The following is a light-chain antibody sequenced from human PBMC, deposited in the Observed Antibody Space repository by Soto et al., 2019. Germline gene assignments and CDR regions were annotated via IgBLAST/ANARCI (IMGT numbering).Light chain of an antibody. Sequence: EIVLTQSPATLSLSPGERATLSCRASQSVSTYVAWYQQKPGQAPRLVLYHASNRATGIPARFSGSGSETDFTLSISSLGPEDFAVYYCQQRDNRPYTFGQGTRLEI. CDR3: QQRDNRPYT. CDR1: QSVSTY. J-gene: IGKJ2*01. V-gene: IGKV3-11*01. CDR2: HAS.